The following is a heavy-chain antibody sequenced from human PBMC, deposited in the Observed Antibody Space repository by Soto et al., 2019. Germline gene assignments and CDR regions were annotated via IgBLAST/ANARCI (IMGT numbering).Heavy chain of an antibody. J-gene: IGHJ6*02. CDR1: GFTFSSYS. CDR2: ISSSSYI. V-gene: IGHV3-21*01. D-gene: IGHD3-22*01. Sequence: GGSLRLSCAASGFTFSSYSMNWVRQAPGKGLEWVSSISSSSYIYYADSVKGRFTISRDNAKNSMYLQMNSLRAEDTAVYYCARDQTYYYDSSGYLAPYYYYYGMDVWGQGTTVTVSS. CDR3: ARDQTYYYDSSGYLAPYYYYYGMDV.